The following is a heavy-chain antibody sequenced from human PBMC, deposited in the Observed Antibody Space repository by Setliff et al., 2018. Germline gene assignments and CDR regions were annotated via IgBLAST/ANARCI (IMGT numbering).Heavy chain of an antibody. CDR2: IRFDGRDR. V-gene: IGHV3-30*02. CDR3: AKRRGTRGIAAAGLGPLDM. Sequence: PGGSLRLSCTASEFTFSNYAMHWVRQAPGKGLEWVAYIRFDGRDRYYGDSVKGRFTISRDNPKNTLYLQVNSLIPEDTAVYYCAKRRGTRGIAAAGLGPLDMWGQGTTVTVSS. J-gene: IGHJ3*02. CDR1: EFTFSNYA. D-gene: IGHD6-13*01.